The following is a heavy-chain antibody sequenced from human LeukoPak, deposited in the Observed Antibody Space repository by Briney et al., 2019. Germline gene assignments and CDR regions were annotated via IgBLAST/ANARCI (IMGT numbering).Heavy chain of an antibody. J-gene: IGHJ1*01. CDR2: IYYSGRT. V-gene: IGHV4-39*01. CDR3: ARRRYYDGSGYLE. CDR1: GDSVSRSDSY. Sequence: SETLSLTCSVSGDSVSRSDSYWDWIRQPPGKGLEWIGTIYYSGRTYYSPSLKSRVTMSVDPSNNPFSLTLRSVTAADAALYYCARRRYYDGSGYLEWGQGTLLSVSS. D-gene: IGHD3-22*01.